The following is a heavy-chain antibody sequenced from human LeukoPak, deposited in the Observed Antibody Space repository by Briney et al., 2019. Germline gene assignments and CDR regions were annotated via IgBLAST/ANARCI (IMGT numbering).Heavy chain of an antibody. V-gene: IGHV3-30-3*01. D-gene: IGHD1-26*01. CDR1: GFTFSSYA. CDR3: ARDPRVLPYDY. J-gene: IGHJ4*02. CDR2: ISYDESYR. Sequence: GGSLRLSCAASGFTFSSYAMHWVRQAPGKGLEWVALISYDESYRYYADSVKGRFTISRDNSKNTLYLQMNSLRAEDTAVYYCARDPRVLPYDYWGQGTLVTVSS.